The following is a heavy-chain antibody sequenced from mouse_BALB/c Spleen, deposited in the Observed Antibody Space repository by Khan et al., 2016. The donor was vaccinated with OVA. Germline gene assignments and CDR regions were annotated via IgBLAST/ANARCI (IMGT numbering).Heavy chain of an antibody. D-gene: IGHD2-14*01. J-gene: IGHJ4*01. CDR2: IWSGGGT. CDR1: GFSLSRYN. CDR3: ARAYYRYDGYYAMDY. V-gene: IGHV2-6-4*01. Sequence: VELVESGPGLVAPSQSLSITCTVSGFSLSRYNIHWVRQPPGKGLEWLGMIWSGGGTDYNSTLKSRLSISKDNSKSQVFLKMNSLQTDDTAMYYCARAYYRYDGYYAMDYWGQGTSVTISS.